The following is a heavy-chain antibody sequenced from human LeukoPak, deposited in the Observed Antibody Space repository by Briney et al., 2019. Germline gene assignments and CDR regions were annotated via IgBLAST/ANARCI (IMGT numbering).Heavy chain of an antibody. CDR3: ARAAGYYDILTGYEYYFDY. J-gene: IGHJ4*02. CDR1: GGSISSYY. CDR2: IYYSGST. D-gene: IGHD3-9*01. V-gene: IGHV4-59*01. Sequence: SETLSLTCTVSGGSISSYYWSWIRQPPGKGLERIGYIYYSGSTNYNPSLKSRVTISVDTSKNQFSLKLSSVTAADTAVYYCARAAGYYDILTGYEYYFDYWGQGTLVTVSS.